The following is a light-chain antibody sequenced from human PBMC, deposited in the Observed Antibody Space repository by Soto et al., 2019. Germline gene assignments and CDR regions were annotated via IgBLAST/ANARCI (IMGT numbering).Light chain of an antibody. V-gene: IGKV3-15*01. J-gene: IGKJ4*01. CDR1: QSVSSN. Sequence: EVVMTQSPATLSVSPGERTSLSCRASQSVSSNLGWYQQKPGQAPRLLIYRASTRATGIPARFRGSGSGTEFTLTISSLKSEDIAVYYCQQYDNWPITFGGGTKVEIK. CDR2: RAS. CDR3: QQYDNWPIT.